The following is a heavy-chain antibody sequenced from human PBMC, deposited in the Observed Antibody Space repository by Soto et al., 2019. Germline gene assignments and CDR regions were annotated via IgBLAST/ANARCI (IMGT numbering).Heavy chain of an antibody. D-gene: IGHD2-15*01. CDR1: GGTFSSYT. J-gene: IGHJ6*02. V-gene: IGHV1-69*04. Sequence: GASVKVSCKASGGTFSSYTISWVRQAPGQGLEWMGRITPVLGIADYAQKVQGRVTITADKSTTTAYMELSSLRSEDTAVYYCAREVGVAALRDPNYYYGMDVWGQGTTVTVSS. CDR2: ITPVLGIA. CDR3: AREVGVAALRDPNYYYGMDV.